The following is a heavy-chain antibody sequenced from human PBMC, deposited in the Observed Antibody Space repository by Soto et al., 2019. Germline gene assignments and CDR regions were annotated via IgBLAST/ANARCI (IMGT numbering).Heavy chain of an antibody. CDR2: IYYSGST. V-gene: IGHV4-31*03. Sequence: TLSLTCTVSGGSISSGGYYWSWIRQHPGKGLEWIGYIYYSGSTYYNPSLKSRVTISVDTSKNQFSLKLSSVTAADTAVYYCASGQTGTTVLDYWGQGTLVTVSS. D-gene: IGHD1-1*01. CDR1: GGSISSGGYY. J-gene: IGHJ4*02. CDR3: ASGQTGTTVLDY.